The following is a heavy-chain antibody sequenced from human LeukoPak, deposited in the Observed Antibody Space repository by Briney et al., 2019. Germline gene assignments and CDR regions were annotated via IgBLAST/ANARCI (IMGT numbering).Heavy chain of an antibody. CDR3: ARDRLRYFDWWSDY. D-gene: IGHD3-9*01. J-gene: IGHJ4*02. CDR1: GFTFSSYW. Sequence: GGSLRLSCEASGFTFSSYWMNWVRQAPGQGLEWVANINQDGIETYYVDSVKGRFTISRDNAKNSVHLQMNSLRAEDTAVYYCARDRLRYFDWWSDYWGQGTLVTVSS. V-gene: IGHV3-7*01. CDR2: INQDGIET.